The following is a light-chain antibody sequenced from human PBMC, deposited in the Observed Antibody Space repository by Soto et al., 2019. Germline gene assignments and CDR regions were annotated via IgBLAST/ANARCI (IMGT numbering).Light chain of an antibody. J-gene: IGLJ1*01. V-gene: IGLV2-8*01. Sequence: QSVLTQPPSASGSPGQSVTISCTGTSSDVGGYNYVSWYQQHPGKAPKLMIYEVSKRPSGVPDRFSGSKSGNTASLTVSGLQAEDEADYYCSPYAGSNNWYVFGTGTKVTVL. CDR2: EVS. CDR1: SSDVGGYNY. CDR3: SPYAGSNNWYV.